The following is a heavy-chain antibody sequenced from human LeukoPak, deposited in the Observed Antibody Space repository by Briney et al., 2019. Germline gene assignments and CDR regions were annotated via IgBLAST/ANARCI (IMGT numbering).Heavy chain of an antibody. D-gene: IGHD1-26*01. CDR2: IYHSGDTTFT. Sequence: SETLSLTCAVSGDSITSSNWWSWVRQPPGKGLEWIGEIYHSGDTTFTNFNPSLKSRVTVSVDKSRNQFSLKLSSVTAADTAVYYCARRCWESHPWYFDLWGRGTLVTVSS. J-gene: IGHJ2*01. CDR1: GDSITSSNW. V-gene: IGHV4-4*02. CDR3: ARRCWESHPWYFDL.